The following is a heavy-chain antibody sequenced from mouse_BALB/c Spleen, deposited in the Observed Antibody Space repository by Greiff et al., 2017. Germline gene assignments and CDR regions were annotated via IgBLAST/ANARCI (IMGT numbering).Heavy chain of an antibody. D-gene: IGHD2-14*01. CDR2: IRSKSNNYAT. V-gene: IGHV10S3*01. Sequence: EAGGGLVQPKGSLKLSCAASGFTFNTNAMNWVRQAPGKGLEWVARIRSKSNNYATYYADSVKDRFTISRDDSQSMLYLQMNNLKTEDTAMYYGVREERYDTWFAYWGQGTLVTVSA. CDR1: GFTFNTNA. J-gene: IGHJ3*01. CDR3: VREERYDTWFAY.